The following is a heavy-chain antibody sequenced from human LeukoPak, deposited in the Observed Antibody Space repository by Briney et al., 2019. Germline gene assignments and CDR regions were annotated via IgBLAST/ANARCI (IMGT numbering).Heavy chain of an antibody. CDR3: EKDRGIVLMVYAPPYGMDV. Sequence: PGRSLSLSCAASGFSFSSYCMHWGRQAPCKGREWVAAISYEGSNTFQADFVKGRFTSSRDNSKNTLYLQMHSLRAEDTAVCYCEKDRGIVLMVYAPPYGMDVWGQGTTATVSS. D-gene: IGHD2-8*01. V-gene: IGHV3-30*18. J-gene: IGHJ6*02. CDR2: ISYEGSNT. CDR1: GFSFSSYC.